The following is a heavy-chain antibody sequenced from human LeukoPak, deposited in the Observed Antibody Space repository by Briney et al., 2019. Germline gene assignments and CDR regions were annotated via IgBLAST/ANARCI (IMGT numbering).Heavy chain of an antibody. J-gene: IGHJ4*02. CDR2: INHSGST. Sequence: SETLSLTCAVYGGSFSGYYWSSIRQPPGKGLEWIGEINHSGSTNYNPSLKSRVTISVDTSKNQFSLKLSSVTAADTAVYYCASGLGSRFYYDSSGYYQYWGQGTLVTVSS. V-gene: IGHV4-34*01. CDR3: ASGLGSRFYYDSSGYYQY. CDR1: GGSFSGYY. D-gene: IGHD3-22*01.